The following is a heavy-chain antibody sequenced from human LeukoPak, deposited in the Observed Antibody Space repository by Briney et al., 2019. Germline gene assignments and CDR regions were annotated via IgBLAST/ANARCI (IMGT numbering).Heavy chain of an antibody. V-gene: IGHV3-66*01. CDR1: GFTVSSNY. CDR2: IYSGGST. D-gene: IGHD3-22*01. CDR3: ARDRVYYYDSSGYYPDAFDI. Sequence: GGSLRLSCAASGFTVSSNYMSWVRQAPGKGLDWVSVIYSGGSTYYADSVKGRFTISRDNSKNTLYLQMNSLRAEDTAVYYCARDRVYYYDSSGYYPDAFDIWGQGTMVTVSS. J-gene: IGHJ3*02.